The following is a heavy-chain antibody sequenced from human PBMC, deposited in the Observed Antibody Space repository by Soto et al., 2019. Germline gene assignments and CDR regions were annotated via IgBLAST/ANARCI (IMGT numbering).Heavy chain of an antibody. CDR2: IYYSGST. CDR3: ARVIVVITKPEYYFDY. J-gene: IGHJ4*02. Sequence: SETLSLTCTVSGGSISSGDYYWSWIRQPPGKGLEWIGYIYYSGSTYYNPSLKSRVTISVDTSKNQFSLKLSSVTAADTAVYYCARVIVVITKPEYYFDYWGQGTLVTVSS. D-gene: IGHD3-22*01. CDR1: GGSISSGDYY. V-gene: IGHV4-30-4*01.